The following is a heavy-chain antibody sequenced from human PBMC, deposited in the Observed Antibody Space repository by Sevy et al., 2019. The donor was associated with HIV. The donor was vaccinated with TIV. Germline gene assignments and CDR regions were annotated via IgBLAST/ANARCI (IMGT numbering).Heavy chain of an antibody. V-gene: IGHV3-53*01. CDR1: GFSVSDTY. CDR2: IYSGDKT. Sequence: GGSLRLSCAASGFSVSDTYMSWVRQAPGKGLEWVSVIYSGDKTYHADSVKGRSTISRDSSKNTIYLQLNSLRTEDTAVYYCARLNVYYYDDDGYYTTGNAFDIWGQGTMVTVSS. J-gene: IGHJ3*02. CDR3: ARLNVYYYDDDGYYTTGNAFDI. D-gene: IGHD3-22*01.